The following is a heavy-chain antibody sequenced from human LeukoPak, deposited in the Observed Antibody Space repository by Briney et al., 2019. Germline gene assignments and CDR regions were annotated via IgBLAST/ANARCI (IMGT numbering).Heavy chain of an antibody. V-gene: IGHV3-30*02. CDR3: AKDRVYGDYRNLDY. J-gene: IGHJ4*02. D-gene: IGHD4-17*01. Sequence: GGSLRLSCAASGFTFSSYGMHWVRQAPGKGLEWVAFIRYDGSNKYYADSVKGRFTISRDNSKNTLYLQMNSLRAEDTAVYYCAKDRVYGDYRNLDYWGQGTLVTVSS. CDR2: IRYDGSNK. CDR1: GFTFSSYG.